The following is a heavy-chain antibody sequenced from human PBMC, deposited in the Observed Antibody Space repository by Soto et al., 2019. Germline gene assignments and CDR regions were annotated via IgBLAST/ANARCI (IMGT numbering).Heavy chain of an antibody. CDR2: ISAYNGNT. J-gene: IGHJ4*02. CDR1: GYTFTSCG. D-gene: IGHD2-2*01. CDR3: AWWCSSTSCCDY. Sequence: ASVKVSCKASGYTFTSCGISWVRQAPGQGLEWMGWISAYNGNTNYAQKLQGRVTMTTDTSTSTAYMELRSLRSDDTAVYYCAWWCSSTSCCDYWGQGTLVTVSS. V-gene: IGHV1-18*01.